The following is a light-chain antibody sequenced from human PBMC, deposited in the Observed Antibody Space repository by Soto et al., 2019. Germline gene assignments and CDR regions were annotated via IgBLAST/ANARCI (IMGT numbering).Light chain of an antibody. Sequence: QSVLTQPPSASESPGQSVTISCTGTSSDVGGYNYVSWYQQHPGKAPRVMIYEVSKRPSGVPDRFSGSKSGNTASLTVSGLQAEDEADYYCSSYAGSNNWVFGGGTKVTVL. V-gene: IGLV2-8*01. J-gene: IGLJ3*02. CDR1: SSDVGGYNY. CDR2: EVS. CDR3: SSYAGSNNWV.